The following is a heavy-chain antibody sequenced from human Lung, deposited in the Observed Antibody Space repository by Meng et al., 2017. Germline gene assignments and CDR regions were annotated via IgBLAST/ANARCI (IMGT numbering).Heavy chain of an antibody. V-gene: IGHV4-4*02. J-gene: IGHJ5*02. Sequence: QGRLQGSGPGLLKPSGTLSFTCAVAGGSISSSNWWSWVRQPPGKGLEWIGEIYHSGSTNYNPSLKSRVTISVDKSKNQFSLKLSSVTAADTAVYYCARGSITMVRGVSVFDPWGQGTLVTVSS. CDR3: ARGSITMVRGVSVFDP. D-gene: IGHD3-10*01. CDR2: IYHSGST. CDR1: GGSISSSNW.